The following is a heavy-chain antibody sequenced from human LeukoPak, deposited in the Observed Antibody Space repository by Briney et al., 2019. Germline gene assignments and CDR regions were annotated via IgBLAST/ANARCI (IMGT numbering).Heavy chain of an antibody. CDR1: GSRFKSYW. J-gene: IGHJ4*02. Sequence: GGALEISLKGSGSRFKSYWIGWGRPVPGKGVGWGGIIYPGDYDTRYSPSFQGQVTLSADKSISTAYLQWSSLKASDTAMYYCARQDTYYYDSSGPGDFDYWGQGTLVTGSS. V-gene: IGHV5-51*01. CDR2: IYPGDYDT. D-gene: IGHD3-22*01. CDR3: ARQDTYYYDSSGPGDFDY.